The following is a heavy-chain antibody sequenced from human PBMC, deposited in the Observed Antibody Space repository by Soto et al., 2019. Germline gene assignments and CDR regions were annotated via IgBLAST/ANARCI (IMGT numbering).Heavy chain of an antibody. V-gene: IGHV4-59*01. CDR2: IYYSGST. CDR3: GGCGRWEAARAPKNVFDI. Sequence: SETLSLTCTVSGGSISSYYWSWIRQPPGKGLEWIGYIYYSGSTNYNPSLKSRVTISVDTSKNQFSLKLSSVTAADTAVYYCGGCGRWEAARAPKNVFDIWGKGKMFTVSS. J-gene: IGHJ3*02. D-gene: IGHD1-26*01. CDR1: GGSISSYY.